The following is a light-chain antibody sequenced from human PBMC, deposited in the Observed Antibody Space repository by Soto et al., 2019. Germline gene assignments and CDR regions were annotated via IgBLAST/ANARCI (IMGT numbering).Light chain of an antibody. J-gene: IGLJ2*01. CDR3: CSYAGTYTVI. V-gene: IGLV2-11*01. CDR2: DVS. Sequence: QSALTQPRSVSGSPGQSVTISCTGTSSDVGGYNYVSWYQQHPGKVPKLMIYDVSKRPSGVPDRFSGSKSGNTASLTISGLQAEDEFDYYCCSYAGTYTVIFGGGTKLTVL. CDR1: SSDVGGYNY.